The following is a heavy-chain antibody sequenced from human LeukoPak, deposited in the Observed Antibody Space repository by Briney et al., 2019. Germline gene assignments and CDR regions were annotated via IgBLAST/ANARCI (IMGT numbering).Heavy chain of an antibody. CDR1: GFTFSSYG. CDR2: ISYDGSNK. Sequence: PGRSLRLSCAASGFTFSSYGMHWVRQAPGKGLEWVAVISYDGSNKYYADSVKGRFTISRDNSKNTPYLQMNSLRAEDTAVYYCASSRSSSWYWASLDYWGQGTLVTVSS. V-gene: IGHV3-30*03. CDR3: ASSRSSSWYWASLDY. J-gene: IGHJ4*02. D-gene: IGHD6-13*01.